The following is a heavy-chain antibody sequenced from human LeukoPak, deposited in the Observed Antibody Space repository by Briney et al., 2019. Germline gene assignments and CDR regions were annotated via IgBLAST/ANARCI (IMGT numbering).Heavy chain of an antibody. Sequence: ASVKVSCKASGGTFSSYAISWVRQAPGQGLEWMGRIIPILGIANSATKFPGRVTITSDKSTSTAYLELSSPRCEDTAVYYCAREDYAYVWWSPSYYFDYWGQGTLVTVSS. V-gene: IGHV1-69*04. CDR1: GGTFSSYA. CDR2: IIPILGIA. D-gene: IGHD3-16*01. CDR3: AREDYAYVWWSPSYYFDY. J-gene: IGHJ4*02.